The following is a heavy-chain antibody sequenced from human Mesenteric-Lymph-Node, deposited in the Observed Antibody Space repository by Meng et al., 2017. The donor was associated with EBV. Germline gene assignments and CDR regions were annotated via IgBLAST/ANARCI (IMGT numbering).Heavy chain of an antibody. J-gene: IGHJ6*02. CDR1: GFKFGSYR. CDR3: AKNLVAAVAPI. V-gene: IGHV3-21*01. CDR2: VSSGSNYI. D-gene: IGHD6-13*01. Sequence: VECAGGMAKTGGSLGLSCAVSGFKFGSYRMNGVRQAPGKGLEWVSSVSSGSNYIHYADSVKGRFTISRDNAKNSLYLQMNSLRAEDTAIYYCAKNLVAAVAPIWGQGTTVTVSS.